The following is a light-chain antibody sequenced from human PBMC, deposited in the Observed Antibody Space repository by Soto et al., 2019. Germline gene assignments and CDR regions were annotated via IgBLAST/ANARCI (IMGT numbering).Light chain of an antibody. Sequence: EIVLTQSASTLSWSPGESATLSWRATRSVSSYLAWYQQKPGQAPRLLIYDASSRPTDIPARFSGSGYGTDFNLTISSLETEDFALYYCQQRSNWPITFGQGTRLETK. CDR2: DAS. V-gene: IGKV3-11*01. CDR1: RSVSSY. J-gene: IGKJ5*01. CDR3: QQRSNWPIT.